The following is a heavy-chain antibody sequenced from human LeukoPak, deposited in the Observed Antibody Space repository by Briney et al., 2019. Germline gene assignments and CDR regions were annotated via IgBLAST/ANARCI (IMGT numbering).Heavy chain of an antibody. CDR3: ARNVVPYGSGSSAIGY. J-gene: IGHJ4*02. CDR1: GDSISSYY. Sequence: SETLSLTCTVSGDSISSYYWSWIRQPPGKGLEWIGYIYYSGSTNYNPSLKSRVTISVGTSKNQFSLKLSSVTAADTAVYYCARNVVPYGSGSSAIGYWGQGTLITVSS. V-gene: IGHV4-59*01. D-gene: IGHD3-10*01. CDR2: IYYSGST.